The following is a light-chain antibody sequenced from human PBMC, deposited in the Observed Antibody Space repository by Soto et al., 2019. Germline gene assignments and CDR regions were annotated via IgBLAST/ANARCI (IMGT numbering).Light chain of an antibody. CDR3: QQYNNWPLT. CDR1: QSISSN. Sequence: EIVMTQSPATLSVSPGERATLSCRASQSISSNLAWYQQKPGQAPRLLIYAASTRATGLPARFSGSVSGTEFTLTISSLQSEDFAVYSCQQYNNWPLTFGQGTKVDIK. V-gene: IGKV3-15*01. CDR2: AAS. J-gene: IGKJ1*01.